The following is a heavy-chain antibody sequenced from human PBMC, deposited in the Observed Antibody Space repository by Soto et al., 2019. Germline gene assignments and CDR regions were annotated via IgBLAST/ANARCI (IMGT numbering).Heavy chain of an antibody. J-gene: IGHJ4*02. D-gene: IGHD1-1*01. CDR3: VEGWNDF. CDR2: IKSKRDGGAR. Sequence: EVQVVESGGDLVQPGGSLRLSCVTSGFMFSSAWMNWVRQAPGKGLEWVGRIKSKRDGGARDYAEPVKGRFSIPRDDSKNTVFLQMNSLRAEDTAVYYCVEGWNDFWGQGTLVTVSS. CDR1: GFMFSSAW. V-gene: IGHV3-15*01.